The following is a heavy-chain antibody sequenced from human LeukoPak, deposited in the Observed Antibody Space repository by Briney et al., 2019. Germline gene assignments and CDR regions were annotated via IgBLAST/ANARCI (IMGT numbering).Heavy chain of an antibody. V-gene: IGHV4-59*08. CDR3: ARQGAPKRFSGYSRYYFDY. Sequence: SETLSLTCTVSGGSISSYYWSWIRQPPGKGLEWIGYIYYSGSTNYNPSLKSRVTISVDTSKNQFSLKLSSVTAADTAVYYCARQGAPKRFSGYSRYYFDYWGQGTLVTVSS. D-gene: IGHD3-22*01. J-gene: IGHJ4*02. CDR2: IYYSGST. CDR1: GGSISSYY.